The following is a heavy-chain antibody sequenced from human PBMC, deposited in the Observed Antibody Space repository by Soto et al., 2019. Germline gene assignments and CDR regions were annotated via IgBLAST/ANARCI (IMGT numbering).Heavy chain of an antibody. V-gene: IGHV3-49*04. CDR1: GFTFGDYA. Sequence: GGSLRLSCTASGFTFGDYAMSWVRQAPGKGLEWVGFIRSKAYGGTTEYAASVKGRFTISRDDSKSIAYLQMNSLKTEDTAVYYCTRVVGATHRIDYWGQGTLVTVSS. J-gene: IGHJ4*02. CDR3: TRVVGATHRIDY. CDR2: IRSKAYGGTT. D-gene: IGHD1-26*01.